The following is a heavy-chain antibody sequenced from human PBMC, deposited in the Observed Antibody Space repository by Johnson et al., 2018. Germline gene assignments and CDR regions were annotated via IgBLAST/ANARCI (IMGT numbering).Heavy chain of an antibody. V-gene: IGHV3-23*04. J-gene: IGHJ4*01. Sequence: VQLVQSGGGLVQPGGSLRLSCAASGFTFSTYAMTWVRQAPGKGLEWVSVISGSGESTNYEDSVKGRFTIPRDHSKNTLYLQMKSLRSEDTAVYYCAEDRVGYSYGGPDYWGHGTLVTVSS. CDR2: ISGSGEST. D-gene: IGHD5-18*01. CDR1: GFTFSTYA. CDR3: AEDRVGYSYGGPDY.